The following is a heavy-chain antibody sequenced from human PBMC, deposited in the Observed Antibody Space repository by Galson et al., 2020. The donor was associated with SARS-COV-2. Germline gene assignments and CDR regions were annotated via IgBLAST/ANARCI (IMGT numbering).Heavy chain of an antibody. CDR2: IWYDGRNK. CDR1: GFTFDNYG. CDR3: AKDRNYGSDSSNLPFDS. D-gene: IGHD3-10*01. J-gene: IGHJ4*02. Sequence: GGSLRLSCAASGFTFDNYGMHWVRQAPGKGLEWVAVIWYDGRNKDYANSVKGRFTISRDNSQSTLYLQMNSLRAEDTAVYYCAKDRNYGSDSSNLPFDSWGQGTLVTVSS. V-gene: IGHV3-33*06.